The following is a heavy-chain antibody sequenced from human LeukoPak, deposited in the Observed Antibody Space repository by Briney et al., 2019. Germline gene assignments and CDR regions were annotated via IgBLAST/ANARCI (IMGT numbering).Heavy chain of an antibody. CDR3: ARDPSGSYYDYYFDY. Sequence: ASVKVSCKASGYTFTGYYMHWVRQAPGQGLEWMGWINPNSGGTNYAQKFQGRVTMNRDTSISTAYMELSRLRSDDTAVYYCARDPSGSYYDYYFDYWGQGTLVTVSS. CDR2: INPNSGGT. CDR1: GYTFTGYY. J-gene: IGHJ4*02. V-gene: IGHV1-2*02. D-gene: IGHD3-10*01.